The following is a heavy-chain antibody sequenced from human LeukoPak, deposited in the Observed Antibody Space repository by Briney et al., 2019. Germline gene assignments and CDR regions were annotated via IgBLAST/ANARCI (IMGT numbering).Heavy chain of an antibody. Sequence: SQTLSLTCTVSGGSISSGSDYCSWIRQTAGKGLEWIGRSYSSGSTNYNPSLKSRVTMSVDTSKNQFSLKLSSVTAADTAVYYCARGGQWLVPNWFDPWGQGTLVTVSS. D-gene: IGHD6-19*01. J-gene: IGHJ5*02. V-gene: IGHV4-61*02. CDR3: ARGGQWLVPNWFDP. CDR2: SYSSGST. CDR1: GGSISSGSDY.